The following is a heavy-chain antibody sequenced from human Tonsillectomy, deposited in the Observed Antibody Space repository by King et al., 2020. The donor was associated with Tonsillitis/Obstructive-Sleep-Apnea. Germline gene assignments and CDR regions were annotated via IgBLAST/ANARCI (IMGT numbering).Heavy chain of an antibody. CDR3: AGNVTDESCSGGGCYSSYSWFDP. D-gene: IGHD2-15*01. Sequence: VQLVESGGDLVQPGGSLRLSCAASGFIFSNYEMNWVRQAPGKGLEWVSYISSSGTTMYYADSVKGRFTISRDNAKNSLYLQMNSLRAEDTAVYYCAGNVTDESCSGGGCYSSYSWFDPWGQGTLVTVSS. CDR2: ISSSGTTM. V-gene: IGHV3-48*03. CDR1: GFIFSNYE. J-gene: IGHJ5*02.